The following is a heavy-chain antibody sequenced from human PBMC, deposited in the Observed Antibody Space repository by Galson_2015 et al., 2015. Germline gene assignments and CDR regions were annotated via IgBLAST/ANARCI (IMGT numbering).Heavy chain of an antibody. J-gene: IGHJ4*01. CDR1: GFTLSDYD. CDR2: ISSSGSTM. Sequence: SLRLSCAASGFTLSDYDMNWVRQAPGKGLQWISYISSSGSTMSHADSVMGRFTISRDNARSSLYLQLSSLGPEDTAVYYCARDQDYYGSGNYFDYWGHGTLVTVSS. V-gene: IGHV3-48*03. D-gene: IGHD3-10*01. CDR3: ARDQDYYGSGNYFDY.